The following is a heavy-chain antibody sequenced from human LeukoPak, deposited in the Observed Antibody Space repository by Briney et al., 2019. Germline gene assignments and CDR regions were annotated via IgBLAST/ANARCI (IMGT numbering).Heavy chain of an antibody. CDR3: ARDYGSGSYRWN. CDR1: GFAVSSNT. D-gene: IGHD3-10*01. V-gene: IGHV3-53*01. Sequence: PGGSLRLSRAASGFAVSSNTMSWVRQAPGRGLEWVSVIYSGGSTNYADSVKGRFTISRDNSKNTLYLQMSSLRAEDTAVYYCARDYGSGSYRWNWGQGTLVTVSS. CDR2: IYSGGST. J-gene: IGHJ4*02.